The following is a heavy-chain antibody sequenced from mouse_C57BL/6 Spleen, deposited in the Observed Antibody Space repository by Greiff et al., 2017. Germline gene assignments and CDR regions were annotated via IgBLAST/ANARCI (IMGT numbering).Heavy chain of an antibody. D-gene: IGHD3-3*01. CDR1: GYAFSDYW. CDR2: IYPGNGDT. J-gene: IGHJ2*01. Sequence: VQLKQSGPELVKPGASVKISCKASGYAFSDYWMNWVKQRPGKGLEWIGRIYPGNGDTNYNEKFKGKATLTADKSSNTAYMQLSSLTSEDSAVYCCARGWVNYWGQGTTLTVSS. V-gene: IGHV1-82*01. CDR3: ARGWVNY.